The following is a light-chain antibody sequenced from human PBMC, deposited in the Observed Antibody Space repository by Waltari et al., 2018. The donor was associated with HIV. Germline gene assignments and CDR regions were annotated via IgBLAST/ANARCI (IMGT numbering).Light chain of an antibody. CDR2: DAS. Sequence: DIQMTQSPSSLSASVGDRVTITCQASQDISNYLNWYQRKPGKAPKLLIYDASNLETGVPSRFSGSGSGTNFTFTITTLQPEDIATFYCQQYDDLPITFGGGT. CDR3: QQYDDLPIT. J-gene: IGKJ4*01. CDR1: QDISNY. V-gene: IGKV1-33*01.